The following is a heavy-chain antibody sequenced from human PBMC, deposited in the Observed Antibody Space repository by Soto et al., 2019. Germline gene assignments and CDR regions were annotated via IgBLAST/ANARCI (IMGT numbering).Heavy chain of an antibody. V-gene: IGHV3-23*01. J-gene: IGHJ4*02. D-gene: IGHD5-12*01. CDR2: ISGSGGST. Sequence: GGSLRLSCAASGFTFSSYAMSWVRQAPGKGLEWVSAISGSGGSTYYADSVKGRFTTSRDNSRNTLYLQMNSLRAEDTAVYYCANSHLSAYWGGYVFDYWGQGTLVTVSS. CDR3: ANSHLSAYWGGYVFDY. CDR1: GFTFSSYA.